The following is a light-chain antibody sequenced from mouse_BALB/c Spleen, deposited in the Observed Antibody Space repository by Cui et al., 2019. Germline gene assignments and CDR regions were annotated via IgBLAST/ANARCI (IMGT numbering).Light chain of an antibody. V-gene: IGKV17-127*01. Sequence: ETTVTLSPASLSVAKGERVTIRCITSTHIDDEMNWYQQKPAEPPNLFIAEGNTLRPGVPSRFSSSGYGTDFVFTIGITLSEDVADYYCLQSDNMPLTFGAGTKLELE. CDR3: LQSDNMPLT. CDR1: THIDDE. CDR2: EGN. J-gene: IGKJ5*01.